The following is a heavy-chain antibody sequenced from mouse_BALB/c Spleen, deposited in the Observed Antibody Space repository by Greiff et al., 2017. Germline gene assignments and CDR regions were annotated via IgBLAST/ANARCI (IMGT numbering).Heavy chain of an antibody. CDR2: IYPGDGDT. V-gene: IGHV1-87*01. J-gene: IGHJ4*01. CDR1: GYTFTSYW. Sequence: QVQLQQSGAELARPGASVKLSCKASGYTFTSYWMQWVKQRPGQGLEWIGAIYPGDGDTRYTQKFKGKATLTADKSSSTAYMQLSSLASEDSAVYYCARSRDYDAMDYWGQGTSVTVSS. CDR3: ARSRDYDAMDY.